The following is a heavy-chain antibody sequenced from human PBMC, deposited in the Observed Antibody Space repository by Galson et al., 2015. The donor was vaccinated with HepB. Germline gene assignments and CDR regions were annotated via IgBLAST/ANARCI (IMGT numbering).Heavy chain of an antibody. D-gene: IGHD6-19*01. CDR1: GFTFSSYA. J-gene: IGHJ4*02. CDR2: ISYDGSNK. Sequence: SLRLSCAASGFTFSSYAMHWVRQAPGKGLEWVAVISYDGSNKYYADSVKGRFTISRDNSKNTLYLQMNSLRAEDTAVYYCARVFPIAVAGFGYWGQGTLVTVSS. CDR3: ARVFPIAVAGFGY. V-gene: IGHV3-30*04.